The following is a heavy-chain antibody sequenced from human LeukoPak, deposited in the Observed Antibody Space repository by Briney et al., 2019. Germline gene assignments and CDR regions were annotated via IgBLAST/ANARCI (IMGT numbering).Heavy chain of an antibody. Sequence: GRSLRLSCAASGFTFSSYAMHWVRQAPGKGLEWVAVISYDGSNKYYADSVKGRFTISRDNSKNTLYLQMNSLRAEDTAVYYCARDPELLWFGELWDIDYWGQGTLVTVSS. V-gene: IGHV3-30*04. CDR1: GFTFSSYA. D-gene: IGHD3-10*01. CDR3: ARDPELLWFGELWDIDY. J-gene: IGHJ4*02. CDR2: ISYDGSNK.